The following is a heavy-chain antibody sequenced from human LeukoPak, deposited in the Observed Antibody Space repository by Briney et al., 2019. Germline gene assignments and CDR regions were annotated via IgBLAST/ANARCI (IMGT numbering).Heavy chain of an antibody. J-gene: IGHJ4*02. CDR2: IWYDGSNK. D-gene: IGHD3-22*01. CDR1: GFTFSSYG. CDR3: AKSYDSSGYYDYYFDY. V-gene: IGHV3-33*06. Sequence: PGGSLRLSCAASGFTFSSYGMHWVRQAPGKGLEWVAVIWYDGSNKYYADSVKGRFTISRDNSKTTLYLQMNSLRAEDTAVYYCAKSYDSSGYYDYYFDYWGQGTLVTVSS.